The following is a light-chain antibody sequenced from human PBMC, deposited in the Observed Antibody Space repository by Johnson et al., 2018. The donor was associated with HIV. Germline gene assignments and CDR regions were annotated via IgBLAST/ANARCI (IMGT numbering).Light chain of an antibody. CDR1: SSNIGNNY. CDR3: GTWDSSLSAYV. CDR2: DNN. V-gene: IGLV1-51*01. Sequence: QSVLTQPPSVSAAPVQKVTISCSGSSSNIGNNYVSWYQQFPGTAPKLLIYDNNKRPSGIPDRFSGSKSGTSATLGITGLQTGDEADYYCGTWDSSLSAYVFGTGTKVTVL. J-gene: IGLJ1*01.